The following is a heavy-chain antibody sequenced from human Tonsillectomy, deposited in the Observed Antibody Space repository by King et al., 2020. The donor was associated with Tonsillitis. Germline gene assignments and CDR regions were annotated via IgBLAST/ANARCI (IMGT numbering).Heavy chain of an antibody. V-gene: IGHV4-34*01. D-gene: IGHD6-19*01. CDR1: GGSFSGYY. CDR2: INHSGST. J-gene: IGHJ4*02. CDR3: ARDRGWLVYYFDY. Sequence: VQLQQWGAGLLKPSETLSLTCAVYGGSFSGYYWSWIRQPPGKGLEWIGEINHSGSTNYNPSLKSRVTISVDTSKNQFSLKLSSVTAADTAVYYCARDRGWLVYYFDYWGQGTLVTVSS.